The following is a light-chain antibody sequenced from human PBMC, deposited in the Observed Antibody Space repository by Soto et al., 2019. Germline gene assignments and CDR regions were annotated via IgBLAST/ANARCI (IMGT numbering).Light chain of an antibody. V-gene: IGKV3-20*01. CDR3: QQYGSSPGT. J-gene: IGKJ1*01. CDR2: GAS. Sequence: EIVLTQSPGNLSLSPGERATLSCRASQNVNSNYLAWYQQKPGQAPRLVIYGASSRATGIPDRFSGSGSGTDFTLTISSLEPEDFAVYYCQQYGSSPGTFGQGTKVEIK. CDR1: QNVNSNY.